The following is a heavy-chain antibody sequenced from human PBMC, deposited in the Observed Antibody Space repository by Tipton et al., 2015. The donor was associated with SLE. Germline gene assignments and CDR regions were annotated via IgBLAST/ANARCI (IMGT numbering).Heavy chain of an antibody. CDR3: ARTADCSSTTCYTGGGFFHH. J-gene: IGHJ1*01. Sequence: RSLRLSCAASGFTFSSYAMHWVRQAPGKGLEWVTLISYDGSNKDFADSVKGRFTISRDNSKNTLYLQMNSLRAEDTAMYYCARTADCSSTTCYTGGGFFHHWGQGTLVTVSS. D-gene: IGHD2-2*02. CDR2: ISYDGSNK. CDR1: GFTFSSYA. V-gene: IGHV3-30*04.